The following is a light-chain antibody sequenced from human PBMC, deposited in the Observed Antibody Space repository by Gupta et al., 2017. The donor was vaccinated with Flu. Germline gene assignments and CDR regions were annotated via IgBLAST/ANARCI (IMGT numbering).Light chain of an antibody. Sequence: DIQMTQSPSTLSASVGDRVTITCRASESISSWLAWYQQKPGKAPKLLISKASRVERGGTSGFGAGGDLKEFTRTSSRRQHDDCAYYYRQQYHRYFTFGGGTKVEIK. CDR3: QQYHRYFT. CDR1: ESISSW. CDR2: KAS. V-gene: IGKV1-5*03. J-gene: IGKJ4*01.